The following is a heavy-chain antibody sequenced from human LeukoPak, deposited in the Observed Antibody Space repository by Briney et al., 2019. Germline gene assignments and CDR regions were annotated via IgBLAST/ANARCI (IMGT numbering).Heavy chain of an antibody. J-gene: IGHJ4*02. CDR1: GGSISSYY. V-gene: IGHV4-59*01. CDR2: IYYSGST. CDR3: ARAGQLTTPYYFDY. Sequence: PSETLSLTCTVSGGSISSYYWSWIRQPPGKGLEWIGYIYYSGSTNYNPSLKSRVTISVDTSKNQFSLKLSSVTAADTAVYYCARAGQLTTPYYFDYWGQGTLVTVSS. D-gene: IGHD6-13*01.